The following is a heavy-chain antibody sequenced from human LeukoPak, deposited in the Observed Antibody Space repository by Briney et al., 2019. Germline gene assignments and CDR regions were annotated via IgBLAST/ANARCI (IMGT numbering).Heavy chain of an antibody. CDR1: GFTFSSYA. Sequence: GWSLRLSCAASGFTFSSYAMSWVRQAPGKGLEWVSAISGSGGSTYYADSVKGRFTISRDNSKNTLYLQMNSLRAEDTAVYYCASYDFWSGFGYYWGQGTLVTVSS. D-gene: IGHD3-3*01. V-gene: IGHV3-23*01. CDR2: ISGSGGST. J-gene: IGHJ4*02. CDR3: ASYDFWSGFGYY.